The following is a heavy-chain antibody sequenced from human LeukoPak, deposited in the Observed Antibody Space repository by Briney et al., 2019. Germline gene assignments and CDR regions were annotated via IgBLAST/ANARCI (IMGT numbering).Heavy chain of an antibody. CDR3: AREKRFLEWSYGMDV. D-gene: IGHD3-3*01. CDR1: GFTFSSYA. CDR2: ISYDGSNK. V-gene: IGHV3-30-3*01. J-gene: IGHJ6*02. Sequence: GGSLRLSCAASGFTFSSYAMHWVRQAPGKGLEWVAVISYDGSNKYYAGSVKGRFTISRDNSKNTLYLQMNSLRAEDTAVYYCAREKRFLEWSYGMDVWGQGTTVTVSS.